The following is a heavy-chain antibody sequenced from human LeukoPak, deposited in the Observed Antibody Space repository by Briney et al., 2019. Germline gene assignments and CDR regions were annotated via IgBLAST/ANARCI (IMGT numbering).Heavy chain of an antibody. D-gene: IGHD3-10*01. J-gene: IGHJ4*02. CDR1: GFTFSSYA. CDR2: ISGSGGST. Sequence: GGSLRLSCAASGFTFSSYAMSWVRQAPGKGLEWVSAISGSGGSTYYADSVKGRFHISRHNSKNTLYLQMNSLRAEDTAVYYCARGIIYLDYWGQGTLVTVSS. CDR3: ARGIIYLDY. V-gene: IGHV3-23*01.